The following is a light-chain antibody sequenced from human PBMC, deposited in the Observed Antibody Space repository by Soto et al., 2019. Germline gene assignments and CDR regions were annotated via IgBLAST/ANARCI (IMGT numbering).Light chain of an antibody. J-gene: IGKJ4*01. Sequence: DIQMTQSPSSLSASLGDRVTITCRASQSISNFLNWVQHKPGNAPKVLISAASTLQSGVPPRFSGSESGTDFTLTISSLQPEDSASYYCQQYYNSALTFGGGTKVEIK. V-gene: IGKV1-39*01. CDR1: QSISNF. CDR2: AAS. CDR3: QQYYNSALT.